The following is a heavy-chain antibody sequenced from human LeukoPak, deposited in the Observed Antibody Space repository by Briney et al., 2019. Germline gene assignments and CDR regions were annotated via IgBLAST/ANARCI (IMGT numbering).Heavy chain of an antibody. J-gene: IGHJ4*02. D-gene: IGHD2-8*02. CDR2: VHFSGST. CDR1: GASVTSHH. V-gene: IGHV4-4*07. Sequence: PSETLSLTCAVSGASVTSHHWAWIRQPAGKGLEWVGRVHFSGSTNYNPSLRSRVAISLDKSKNELSLTLKSVSAADTAVYYCTRDESSRDDTGGYHYSGRGVLVTVSS. CDR3: TRDESSRDDTGGYHY.